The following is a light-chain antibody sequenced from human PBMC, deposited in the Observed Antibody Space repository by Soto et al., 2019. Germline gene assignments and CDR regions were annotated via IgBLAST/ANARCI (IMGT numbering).Light chain of an antibody. V-gene: IGKV3-15*01. J-gene: IGKJ2*01. CDR3: QQGHNWPLT. CDR1: QSINSE. Sequence: EIVMTQSPATLSLSPGERAALSCRASQSINSELAWDQQKPGQPPRLLIYGASTRATGVPARFTGSESGSEFTLTISGLQSEDFAVSYCQQGHNWPLTFGQGTRLEI. CDR2: GAS.